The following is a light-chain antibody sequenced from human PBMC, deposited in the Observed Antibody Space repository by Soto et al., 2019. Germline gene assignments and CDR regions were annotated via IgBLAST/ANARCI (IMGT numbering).Light chain of an antibody. CDR1: QTVSRNF. CDR2: GAS. V-gene: IGKV3-20*01. CDR3: QQYADSPGT. J-gene: IGKJ2*02. Sequence: EIVLTQSPGTLSLSPGERATLSCRASQTVSRNFLAWYQQRPGQAPKLLIPGASSRATGIPDRFSGSGSGTDFTLTISRLEAEDFALYSCQQYADSPGTFGQGTKVDIK.